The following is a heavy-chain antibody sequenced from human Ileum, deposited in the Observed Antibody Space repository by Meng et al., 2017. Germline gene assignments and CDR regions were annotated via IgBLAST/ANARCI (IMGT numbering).Heavy chain of an antibody. CDR1: GFNSRSYS. J-gene: IGHJ5*01. CDR2: FIGRDDGT. Sequence: GESLKISCTASGFNSRSYSMSWVRQAPGKGLEWVSGFIGRDDGTYYADSVKGRFTISRDNSMNTVYLHMTSLRAEDTAVYYCSKRGSALWFDSWGQGNMVTVSS. V-gene: IGHV3-23*01. CDR3: SKRGSALWFDS. D-gene: IGHD2-15*01.